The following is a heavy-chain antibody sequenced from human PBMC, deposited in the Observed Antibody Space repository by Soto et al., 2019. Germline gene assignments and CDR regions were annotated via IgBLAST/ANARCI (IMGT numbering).Heavy chain of an antibody. V-gene: IGHV3-53*01. D-gene: IGHD2-2*01. Sequence: EVQLMESGGGLIEPGGSLRLSCAASGFTVSSNYMSWVRQAPGKGLEWVSVIYSGGSTYYADSVKGRFTISRDNSKNTLYLQMNSLRAEDTAVYYCAREPYDYGMDVWGQGTTVTVSS. CDR1: GFTVSSNY. CDR2: IYSGGST. J-gene: IGHJ6*02. CDR3: AREPYDYGMDV.